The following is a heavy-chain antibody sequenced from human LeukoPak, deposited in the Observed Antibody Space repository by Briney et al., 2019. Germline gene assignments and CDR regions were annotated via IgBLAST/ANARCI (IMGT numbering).Heavy chain of an antibody. CDR3: AKDLRSSSKYYYYYYMDV. V-gene: IGHV3-23*01. D-gene: IGHD6-13*01. CDR1: GFTFSDHY. CDR2: ISPGGGST. Sequence: PGRSLRLSCAGSGFTFSDHYMSWVRQAPGKGLEWVSVISPGGGSTFYVNSVKGRFTISRDNSKNTLYLQMNSLRAEDTAVYYCAKDLRSSSKYYYYYYMDVWGKGTTVTVSS. J-gene: IGHJ6*03.